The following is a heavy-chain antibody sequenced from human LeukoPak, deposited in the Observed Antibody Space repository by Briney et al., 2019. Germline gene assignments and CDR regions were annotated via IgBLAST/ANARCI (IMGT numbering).Heavy chain of an antibody. CDR2: IYTSGST. CDR3: ARVSLVRGAPDYYFDY. CDR1: GASLSSYY. J-gene: IGHJ4*02. Sequence: SETLSLTCTVSGASLSSYYWTWIRQPAGKGLEWIGRIYTSGSTNYNPSLKSRVTMSVDTSKNQFSLKLSSVTAADTAVYYCARVSLVRGAPDYYFDYWGQGTLVTVSS. D-gene: IGHD3-10*01. V-gene: IGHV4-4*07.